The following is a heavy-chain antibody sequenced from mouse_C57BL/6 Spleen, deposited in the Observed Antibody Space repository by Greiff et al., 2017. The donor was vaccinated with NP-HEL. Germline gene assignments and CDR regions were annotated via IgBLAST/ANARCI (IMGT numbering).Heavy chain of an antibody. J-gene: IGHJ2*01. CDR3: AGHGNYVFYFDY. V-gene: IGHV3-6*01. CDR2: ISYDGSN. CDR1: GYSITSGYY. D-gene: IGHD2-1*01. Sequence: EVQLQESGPGLVKPSQSLSLTCSVTGYSITSGYYWNWIRQFPGNKLEWMGYISYDGSNNYNPSLKNRISITRDTSKNQFFLKLNSVTTEDTATYYCAGHGNYVFYFDYWGQGTTLTVSS.